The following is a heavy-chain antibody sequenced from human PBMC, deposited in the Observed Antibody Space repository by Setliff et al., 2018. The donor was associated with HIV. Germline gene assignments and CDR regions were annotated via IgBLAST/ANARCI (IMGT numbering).Heavy chain of an antibody. V-gene: IGHV1-69*13. CDR1: GGTFSSYA. J-gene: IGHJ4*02. Sequence: SVKVSCKASGGTFSSYAISWVRQAPGQGLEWMGGIIPIFGTANYAQKFQGRVTITADESTSTAYMELSSLRSEDTAVYYCASPYYYDSSFVLNYWGQGTLVTVSS. CDR3: ASPYYYDSSFVLNY. D-gene: IGHD3-22*01. CDR2: IIPIFGTA.